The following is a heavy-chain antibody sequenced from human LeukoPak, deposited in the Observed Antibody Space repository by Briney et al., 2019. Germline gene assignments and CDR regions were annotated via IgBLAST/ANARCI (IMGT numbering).Heavy chain of an antibody. CDR1: GFTFNRCW. CDR2: ISGGGGST. J-gene: IGHJ4*02. V-gene: IGHV3-23*01. Sequence: GGSLRLSCVVSGFTFNRCWMNWVRQAPGKGLEWVSAISGGGGSTYYADSVKGRFTISRDYSKNTLYLQMNSLRAEDTAVYYCAKDGYNYLDYWGQGTLVTVSS. D-gene: IGHD5-24*01. CDR3: AKDGYNYLDY.